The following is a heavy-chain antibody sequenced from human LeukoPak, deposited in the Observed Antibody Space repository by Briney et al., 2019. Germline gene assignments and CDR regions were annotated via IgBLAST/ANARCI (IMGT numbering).Heavy chain of an antibody. J-gene: IGHJ4*02. CDR1: GFSFGFNTYG. Sequence: GGSLRLSCVASGFSFGFNTYGMQWVRQTPGKGLEWVAVIWYDGGIKYYGDAVKGRFTISRDNSKNTLYLQMDSLRGEDTAVYYCARGRRHSGSYYVDYWGQGTLVTVSS. V-gene: IGHV3-33*01. CDR3: ARGRRHSGSYYVDY. D-gene: IGHD1-26*01. CDR2: IWYDGGIK.